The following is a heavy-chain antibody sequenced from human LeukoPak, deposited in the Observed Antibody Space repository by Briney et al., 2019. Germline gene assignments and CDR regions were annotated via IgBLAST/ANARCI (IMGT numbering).Heavy chain of an antibody. CDR3: ARGGSDFWSSDFDY. CDR1: GFTFSSYA. J-gene: IGHJ4*02. Sequence: GGSLRLSCAASGFTFSSYAMSWVRQAPGKGLEWVSAISGSGGSTYYADSVKGRFTISRDNSKNTLYLQMNSLRAEDTAVYYCARGGSDFWSSDFDYWGQGTLVTVSS. CDR2: ISGSGGST. V-gene: IGHV3-23*01. D-gene: IGHD3-3*01.